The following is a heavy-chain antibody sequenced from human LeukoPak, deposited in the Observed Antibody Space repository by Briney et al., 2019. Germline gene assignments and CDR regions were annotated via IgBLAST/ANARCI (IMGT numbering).Heavy chain of an antibody. D-gene: IGHD1-26*01. CDR2: INSDGSST. CDR1: GLTFSSYW. CDR3: AKGLGGTYYFDY. J-gene: IGHJ4*02. Sequence: PGGSLRLSCTASGLTFSSYWIHWVRQAPGKGLVWVSRINSDGSSTGYADSVKGRFTLSRDNAKNTLYLLMNSLRAEDTAVYYCAKGLGGTYYFDYWGQGTLLSVSS. V-gene: IGHV3-74*01.